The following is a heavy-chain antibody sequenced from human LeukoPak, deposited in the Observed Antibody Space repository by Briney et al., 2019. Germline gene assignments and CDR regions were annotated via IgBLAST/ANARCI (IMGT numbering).Heavy chain of an antibody. D-gene: IGHD3-9*01. CDR3: ARASGILTGYSLDY. CDR1: GGSISSSSYY. J-gene: IGHJ4*02. Sequence: SETLSLTCTVSGGSISSSSYYWGWIRQPPGKGLEWIGSIYYSGSTYYNPSLKSRVTISVDTSKNQFSLKLSSVTAADTAVYYCARASGILTGYSLDYWGQGTLVTVSS. CDR2: IYYSGST. V-gene: IGHV4-39*07.